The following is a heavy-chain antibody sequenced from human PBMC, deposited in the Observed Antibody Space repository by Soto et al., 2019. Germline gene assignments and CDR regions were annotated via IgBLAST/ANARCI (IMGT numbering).Heavy chain of an antibody. J-gene: IGHJ4*02. Sequence: EVQLLESGGGLVQPGGSLRLSCAASGFTFSSYAMSWVRQAPGKGLEWVSAISGSGGSTYYADSVKGRFTISRDNSKNTLYLQMNSLRAEDTDVYDCAKDLGAVTASFDYWGQGTLVTVSS. CDR3: AKDLGAVTASFDY. CDR2: ISGSGGST. D-gene: IGHD4-17*01. CDR1: GFTFSSYA. V-gene: IGHV3-23*01.